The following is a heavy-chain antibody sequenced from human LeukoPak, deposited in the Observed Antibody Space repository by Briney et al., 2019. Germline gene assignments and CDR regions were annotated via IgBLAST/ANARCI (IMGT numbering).Heavy chain of an antibody. CDR2: INPNSGGT. V-gene: IGHV1-2*02. J-gene: IGHJ3*01. D-gene: IGHD5-24*01. CDR3: ARDDLNAEMTTIPDL. CDR1: GYTFTDYY. Sequence: ASGKVSCKASGYTFTDYYVHWVRQAPGQGLEWMGWINPNSGGTSFAQKFQGRVTMTRDTSITTAYMELSRLRSDDTAVYYCARDDLNAEMTTIPDLWGQGTMVTVSS.